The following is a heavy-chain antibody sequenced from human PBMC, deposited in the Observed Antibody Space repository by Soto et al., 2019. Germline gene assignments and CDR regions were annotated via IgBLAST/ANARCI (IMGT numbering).Heavy chain of an antibody. CDR2: TYYRSKWYN. CDR1: GDSVSSNNSA. Sequence: PSQTLSLTFAISGDSVSSNNSAWHWIRQSPSRVLEWLGRTYYRSKWYNDYAMSVKGRITINPDTSKDHFSLQLNSVTPEDTAVYYCARGHLIASCLMWHLDLWGRGTMVTVYS. J-gene: IGHJ2*01. D-gene: IGHD6-6*01. CDR3: ARGHLIASCLMWHLDL. V-gene: IGHV6-1*01.